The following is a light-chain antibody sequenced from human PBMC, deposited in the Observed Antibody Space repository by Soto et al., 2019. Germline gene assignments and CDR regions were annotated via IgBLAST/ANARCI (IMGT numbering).Light chain of an antibody. J-gene: IGKJ3*01. CDR3: QKYDSGPFT. Sequence: DIQMTQSPSSLSASVGDRVTITCRASQGISHNLAWYQQKPGKVPKLLIYAASTLQSGVPSRFSGSGSGTDFTLTISSLQPEDVATYFCQKYDSGPFTFGPGTKVDIK. V-gene: IGKV1-27*01. CDR2: AAS. CDR1: QGISHN.